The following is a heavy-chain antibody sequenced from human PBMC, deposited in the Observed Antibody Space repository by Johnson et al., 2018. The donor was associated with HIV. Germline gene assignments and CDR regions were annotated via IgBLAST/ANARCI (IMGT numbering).Heavy chain of an antibody. CDR2: IWYDGSNE. D-gene: IGHD3-22*01. CDR3: ARGDYYDSSGFFIDAFDI. CDR1: GFIFSTYG. Sequence: QVQLVESGGGVVQPGRSVRLYCAASGFIFSTYGMHWVRQAPGKGLEWVAVIWYDGSNEHYADSVKGRFTISRDNAKNSLYLQMNSLRAEDTAVYYCARGDYYDSSGFFIDAFDIWGQGTVVTVSS. V-gene: IGHV3-33*01. J-gene: IGHJ3*02.